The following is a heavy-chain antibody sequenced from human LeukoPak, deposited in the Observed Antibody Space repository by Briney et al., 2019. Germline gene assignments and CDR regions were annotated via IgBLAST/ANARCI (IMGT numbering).Heavy chain of an antibody. V-gene: IGHV3-30-3*01. CDR3: ARPYYDSSGYYWEAFDI. CDR1: GFTFSSYA. CDR2: ISYDGSNK. Sequence: GGSLRLSCAASGFTFSSYAMHWVRPAPGKGLEWVAVISYDGSNKYYADSVKGRFTISRDNSKNTLYLQMNSLRAEDTAVYYCARPYYDSSGYYWEAFDIWGQGTMVTVSS. D-gene: IGHD3-22*01. J-gene: IGHJ3*02.